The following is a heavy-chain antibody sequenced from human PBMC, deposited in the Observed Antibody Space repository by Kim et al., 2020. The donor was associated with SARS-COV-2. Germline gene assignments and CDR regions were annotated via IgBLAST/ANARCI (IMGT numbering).Heavy chain of an antibody. CDR2: ISPNNGAT. J-gene: IGHJ6*02. CDR3: ARGSDYRGLDV. CDR1: GYPFSGFY. V-gene: IGHV1-2*02. Sequence: ASVKVSCKTSGYPFSGFYIHWVRQAPGQGLEWMGWISPNNGATKYAEASQGRVTMTRDTSINTAYLELSRVKSADTAIYFCARGSDYRGLDVWGQGTTVTVSS.